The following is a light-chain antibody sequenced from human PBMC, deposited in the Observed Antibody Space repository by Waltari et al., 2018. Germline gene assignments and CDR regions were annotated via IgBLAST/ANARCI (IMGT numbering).Light chain of an antibody. J-gene: IGKJ1*01. Sequence: EIVLTQSPGTASLSPGERVTLSCRASQSVGSSSLAWYQQKPGQAPRLVIYRASRRATGIPDMFSGSGSGTDFSLSISSLEPEDFAVYYCQQHGTLPATFGQGTKVEIK. V-gene: IGKV3-20*01. CDR2: RAS. CDR3: QQHGTLPAT. CDR1: QSVGSSS.